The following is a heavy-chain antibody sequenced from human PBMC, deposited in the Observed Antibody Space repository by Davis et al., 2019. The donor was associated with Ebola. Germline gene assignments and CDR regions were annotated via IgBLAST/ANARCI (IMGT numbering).Heavy chain of an antibody. Sequence: ESLKISCAASGFTFSSYSMNWVRQAPGKGLEWIGEINHSGSTNYNPSLKSRVTISVDTSKNQFSLKLSSVTAADTAVYYCVRVHPVQSDRYFDWGQGTLVTVSS. J-gene: IGHJ4*02. CDR1: GFTFSSYS. CDR2: INHSGST. V-gene: IGHV4-34*01. CDR3: VRVHPVQSDRYFD. D-gene: IGHD2/OR15-2a*01.